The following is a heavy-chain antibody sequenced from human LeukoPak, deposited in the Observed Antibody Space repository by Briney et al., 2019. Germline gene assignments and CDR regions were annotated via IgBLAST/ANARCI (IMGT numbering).Heavy chain of an antibody. CDR2: IYYSGST. V-gene: IGHV4-59*01. CDR1: GGSISSYY. D-gene: IGHD6-13*01. J-gene: IGHJ6*03. CDR3: ARGTPGGSSVTTYYYMDV. Sequence: SETLSLTCTVSGGSISSYYWSWIRQPPGKGLEWIGYIYYSGSTNYNPSLKSRVTISVDTSKNQFSLKLSSVTAADTAVYYCARGTPGGSSVTTYYYMDVWGKGTTVTVSS.